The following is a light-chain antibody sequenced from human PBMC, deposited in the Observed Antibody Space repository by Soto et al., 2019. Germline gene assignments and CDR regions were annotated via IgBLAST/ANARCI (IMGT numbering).Light chain of an antibody. CDR2: DAS. V-gene: IGKV3-15*01. CDR1: ENVRSN. J-gene: IGKJ2*01. Sequence: DIAMTQSPDTVSVSPGEGAILSCRASENVRSNLAWYHQQRGQAPRLVIYDASTRATGVPARISGSGSGTEFTLSIRSLQSEDLGVYYCQQYNHWPPNTFGQGTKLEIK. CDR3: QQYNHWPPNT.